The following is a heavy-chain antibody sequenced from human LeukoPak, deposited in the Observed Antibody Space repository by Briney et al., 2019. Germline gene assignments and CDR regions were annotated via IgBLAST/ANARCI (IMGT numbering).Heavy chain of an antibody. D-gene: IGHD6-13*01. CDR3: ARDQGYSSSWIRYYYYMDV. Sequence: GGSLRLSCAASGFTFSDYYMSWIRQAPGKGLEWVSYISSSGSTIYYADSVKGRFTISRDNAKNSLYLQMNSLRAEDTAVYYCARDQGYSSSWIRYYYYMDVWGKGTTVTVSS. J-gene: IGHJ6*03. V-gene: IGHV3-11*04. CDR2: ISSSGSTI. CDR1: GFTFSDYY.